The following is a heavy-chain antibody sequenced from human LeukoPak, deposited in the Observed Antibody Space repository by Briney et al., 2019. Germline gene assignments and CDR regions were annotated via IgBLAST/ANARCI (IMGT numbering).Heavy chain of an antibody. J-gene: IGHJ4*02. D-gene: IGHD7-27*01. Sequence: GGSLRLSCAASGFTFSSYDMHWVRQATGKGLEWVSAIGTAGDTYYPGSVKGRFTISRENAKNSLYLQMNSLRAGDTAVYYCARAGSISKFDYWGQGTLVTVSS. CDR2: IGTAGDT. CDR1: GFTFSSYD. CDR3: ARAGSISKFDY. V-gene: IGHV3-13*01.